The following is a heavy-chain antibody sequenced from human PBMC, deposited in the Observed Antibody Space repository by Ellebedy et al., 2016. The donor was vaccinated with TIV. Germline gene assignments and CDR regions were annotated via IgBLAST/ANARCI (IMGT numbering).Heavy chain of an antibody. J-gene: IGHJ5*02. Sequence: GGSLRLXXAASGFTFDDYAMHWVRQAPGKGLEWVSGISWNSGSIVYADSVKGRFTISRDNANNTLYLQMDSLRAEDTAVYYCVRDNWGVDAWGQGTRVTVSS. D-gene: IGHD3-16*01. CDR3: VRDNWGVDA. V-gene: IGHV3-9*01. CDR2: ISWNSGSI. CDR1: GFTFDDYA.